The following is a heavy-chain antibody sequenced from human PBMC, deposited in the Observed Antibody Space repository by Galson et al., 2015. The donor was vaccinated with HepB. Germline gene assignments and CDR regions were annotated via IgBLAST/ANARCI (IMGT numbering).Heavy chain of an antibody. CDR2: ISANTIYT. Sequence: SLRLSCAASGFTFSDYYMTWIRQVPGKGLEWISYISANTIYTNYAASVKGRFTISRDNSRNTVYLQMNSLRVEDTAVYYCVRDAKMDTGIDYMDVWGKGTTVTVSS. J-gene: IGHJ6*03. D-gene: IGHD5-18*01. CDR3: VRDAKMDTGIDYMDV. V-gene: IGHV3-11*06. CDR1: GFTFSDYY.